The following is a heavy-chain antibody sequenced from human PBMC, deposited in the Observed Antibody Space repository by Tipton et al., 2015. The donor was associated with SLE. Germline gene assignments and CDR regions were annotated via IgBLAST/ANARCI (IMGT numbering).Heavy chain of an antibody. Sequence: TLSLTCSVSGASISTTNYYWAWIRQPPGKGLQWIGTIFYSGSTYYNPSLKSPFTISLDTSKNQFSLNLTSVTAADTAMYYCAREVGDKEGWGYFYYGMDVWGQGTTVTVSS. CDR1: GASISTTNYY. CDR3: AREVGDKEGWGYFYYGMDV. J-gene: IGHJ6*02. CDR2: IFYSGST. V-gene: IGHV4-39*07. D-gene: IGHD3-16*01.